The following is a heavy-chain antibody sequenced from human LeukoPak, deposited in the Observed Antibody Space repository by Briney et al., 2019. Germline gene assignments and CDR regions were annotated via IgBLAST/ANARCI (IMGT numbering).Heavy chain of an antibody. CDR3: AKDSSPGYDSTSYFDY. D-gene: IGHD5-12*01. J-gene: IGHJ4*02. V-gene: IGHV3-48*03. CDR2: ITSSGSTI. CDR1: GFTFGSYE. Sequence: GGSLRLSCAASGFTFGSYEMNWVRQAPGKGLEWVSYITSSGSTIYYADSVKGRFTISRDNAKNSLYLQMNSLRAEDTAVYYCAKDSSPGYDSTSYFDYWGQGTLVTVSS.